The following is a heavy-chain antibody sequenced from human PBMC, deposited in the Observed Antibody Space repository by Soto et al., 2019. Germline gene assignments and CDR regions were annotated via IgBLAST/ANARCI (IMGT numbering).Heavy chain of an antibody. Sequence: QVQLQESGPGLVKPSQTLSLTCTVSGGSISSGDYYWSWIRQPPGKGLEWIGYIYYSGSTYYNPSLKSRVTTSVDTSKNQFSPKLSSVTAADTAVYYCASGPLLYCSGGSCYFRTWFDPWGQGTLVTVSS. J-gene: IGHJ5*02. CDR1: GGSISSGDYY. CDR2: IYYSGST. CDR3: ASGPLLYCSGGSCYFRTWFDP. D-gene: IGHD2-15*01. V-gene: IGHV4-30-4*01.